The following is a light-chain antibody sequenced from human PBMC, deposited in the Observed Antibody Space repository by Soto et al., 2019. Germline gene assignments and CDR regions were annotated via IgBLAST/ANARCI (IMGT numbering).Light chain of an antibody. V-gene: IGKV3D-15*01. Sequence: EIVMTQSPATLSVSPGERATLSCRASQSVSSNLAWYQQKPGQAPRLLIYGASTRATGIPARFSGSGSGTEFTLTISSLQSEDFAVYYSQKYNNWPPVTFGGGTKVEIK. CDR3: QKYNNWPPVT. CDR2: GAS. CDR1: QSVSSN. J-gene: IGKJ4*01.